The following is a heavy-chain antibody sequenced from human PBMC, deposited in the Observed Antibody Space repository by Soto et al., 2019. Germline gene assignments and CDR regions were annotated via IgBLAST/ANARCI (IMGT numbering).Heavy chain of an antibody. Sequence: QITLKESGPTLVKPTQTLTLTCTFSGFSLSTSGVGVGWIRQPPGKALEWLALIYWNDDKRYSPSLKCRLTITKDTSNSQVVLTMTSMDPVDTATYYCAHGDCSNNRGQRGFFDYWGQGTLVTVSS. CDR2: IYWNDDK. D-gene: IGHD2-2*01. J-gene: IGHJ4*02. CDR1: GFSLSTSGVG. CDR3: AHGDCSNNRGQRGFFDY. V-gene: IGHV2-5*01.